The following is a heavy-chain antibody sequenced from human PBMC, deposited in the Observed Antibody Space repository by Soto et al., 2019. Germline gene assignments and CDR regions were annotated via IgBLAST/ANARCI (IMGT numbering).Heavy chain of an antibody. Sequence: GESLKISCKVSGYNFVNYWIGWVRQMPGKGLEWMGIIYPGDSDTRYSPSFQGQVAISADKSISTAYLQWSSLKASDTAIYYCARNGRWGGLVNNNWFDPWGQGTLVTVS. J-gene: IGHJ5*02. CDR2: IYPGDSDT. D-gene: IGHD7-27*01. CDR3: ARNGRWGGLVNNNWFDP. V-gene: IGHV5-51*01. CDR1: GYNFVNYW.